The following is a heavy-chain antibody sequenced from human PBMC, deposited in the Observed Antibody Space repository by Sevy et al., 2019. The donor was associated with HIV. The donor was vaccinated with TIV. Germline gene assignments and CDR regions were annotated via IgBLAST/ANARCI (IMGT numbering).Heavy chain of an antibody. Sequence: GGSLRLSCAASGFTFSSYAMHWVRQAPGKGLEWVAVISYDGSNKYYADSVKGRFTISRDNSKNTLYLQMNRLRAEDTAVYYCARGGGGYYNGGSGCYGIWGQGTMATVSS. D-gene: IGHD3-22*01. CDR1: GFTFSSYA. J-gene: IGHJ3*02. CDR3: ARGGGGYYNGGSGCYGI. CDR2: ISYDGSNK. V-gene: IGHV3-30-3*01.